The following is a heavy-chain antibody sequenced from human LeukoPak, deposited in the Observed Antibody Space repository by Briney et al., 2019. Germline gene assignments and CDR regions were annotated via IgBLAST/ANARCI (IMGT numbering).Heavy chain of an antibody. V-gene: IGHV4-59*01. D-gene: IGHD6-13*01. Sequence: SETLSLTCTVSGGSISSYYWSWIRQPPGKGLEWIGYIYYSRSTNYNPSLKSRGTISVDTSKNQFSLKLSSVTAADTAVYYCARAEGPRRSWAIFDYWGQGTLVTVSS. CDR1: GGSISSYY. CDR3: ARAEGPRRSWAIFDY. J-gene: IGHJ4*02. CDR2: IYYSRST.